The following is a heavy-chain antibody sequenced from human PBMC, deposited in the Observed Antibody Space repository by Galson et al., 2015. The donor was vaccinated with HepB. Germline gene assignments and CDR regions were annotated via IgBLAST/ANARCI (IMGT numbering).Heavy chain of an antibody. D-gene: IGHD6-13*01. CDR3: ARDGHLGIAAARGRADWYFDL. CDR1: GGTFSNYA. V-gene: IGHV1-69*06. CDR2: IIPIFGTT. J-gene: IGHJ2*01. Sequence: SVKVSCKASGGTFSNYALNWVRQAPGQGLEWMGGIIPIFGTTDYSQRFQGRVTITADKSTSTFYMELSSLRSEDTAIYYCARDGHLGIAAARGRADWYFDLWGRGTLVTVSS.